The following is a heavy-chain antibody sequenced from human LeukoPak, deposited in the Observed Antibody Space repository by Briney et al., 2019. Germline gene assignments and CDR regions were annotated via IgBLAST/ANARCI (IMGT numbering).Heavy chain of an antibody. CDR3: ARDQGSSGYSWFDP. J-gene: IGHJ5*02. CDR1: GFTVSTNY. D-gene: IGHD3-22*01. V-gene: IGHV3-53*01. Sequence: GGSLRLSCAASGFTVSTNYMSWVRQAPGKGLEWVSVIYSGGSTYYADSVKGRFTISRDNSKNTLYLQMNSLRAEDTAVYYCARDQGSSGYSWFDPWGRGTLVTVSS. CDR2: IYSGGST.